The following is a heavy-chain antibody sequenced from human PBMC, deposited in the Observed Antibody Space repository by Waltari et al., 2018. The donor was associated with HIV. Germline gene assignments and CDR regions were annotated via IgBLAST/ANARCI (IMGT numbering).Heavy chain of an antibody. J-gene: IGHJ4*02. CDR3: ARDLHIAVAGTFDY. CDR2: LIPILGIA. D-gene: IGHD6-19*01. Sequence: QVQLVQSGAEVKKPGSSVKVSCKASGGTFSSYTISWVRQAPGQGLEWMGRLIPILGIANYAQKFQGRVTITADKSTSTAYMELSSLRSEDTAVYYCARDLHIAVAGTFDYWGQGTLVTVSS. V-gene: IGHV1-69*08. CDR1: GGTFSSYT.